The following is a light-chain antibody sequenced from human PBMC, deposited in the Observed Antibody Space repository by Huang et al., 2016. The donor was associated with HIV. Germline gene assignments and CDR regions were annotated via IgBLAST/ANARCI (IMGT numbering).Light chain of an antibody. CDR1: QSISSW. V-gene: IGKV1-5*03. J-gene: IGKJ2*01. Sequence: DIQMTQSPSTLSASVGDRVTITCRASQSISSWVAWYQQKPGKPPSLLFYKASTLQSGVPTRFSGSGSGTEFTLTISGLQPDDFATYYCQQYDSYSYTFGQGTKLEIK. CDR3: QQYDSYSYT. CDR2: KAS.